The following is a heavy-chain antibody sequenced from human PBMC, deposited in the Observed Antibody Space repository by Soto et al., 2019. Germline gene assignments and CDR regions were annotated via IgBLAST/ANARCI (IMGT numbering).Heavy chain of an antibody. CDR3: ARDPLYYYGSGSYNY. CDR1: GLTFSSYA. V-gene: IGHV3-23*01. D-gene: IGHD3-10*01. J-gene: IGHJ4*02. Sequence: GGSLRLSCAASGLTFSSYAMSWVRQAPGKGLEWVSAISGSGGSTYYADSVKGRFTISRDNAKNSLYLQMNSLRAEDTAVYYCARDPLYYYGSGSYNYWGQGTLVTVSS. CDR2: ISGSGGST.